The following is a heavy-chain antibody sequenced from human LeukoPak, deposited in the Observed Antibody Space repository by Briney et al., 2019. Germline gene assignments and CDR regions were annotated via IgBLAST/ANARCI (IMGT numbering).Heavy chain of an antibody. J-gene: IGHJ5*02. CDR3: ARGGYDILTGYYKGNWFDP. V-gene: IGHV4-59*06. CDR1: GGSISSYY. Sequence: SETLSLTCTVSGGSISSYYWSWIRQHPGKGLEWIGYIYYSGSTYYNPSLKSRVTISVDTSKNQFSLKLSSVTAADTAVYYCARGGYDILTGYYKGNWFDPWGQGTLVTVSS. CDR2: IYYSGST. D-gene: IGHD3-9*01.